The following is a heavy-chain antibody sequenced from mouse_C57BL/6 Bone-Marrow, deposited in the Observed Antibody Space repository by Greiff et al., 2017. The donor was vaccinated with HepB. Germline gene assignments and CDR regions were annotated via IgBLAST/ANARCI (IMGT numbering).Heavy chain of an antibody. D-gene: IGHD1-1*01. CDR3: ASPITTVEARYFDV. J-gene: IGHJ1*03. CDR1: GYAFSSSW. V-gene: IGHV1-82*01. Sequence: VQLQQSGPELVKPGASVKISCKASGYAFSSSWMNWVKQRPGKGLEWIGRIYPGDGDTNYNGKFKGKATLTADKSSSTAYMQLSSLTSEDSAVYFCASPITTVEARYFDVWGTGTTVTVSS. CDR2: IYPGDGDT.